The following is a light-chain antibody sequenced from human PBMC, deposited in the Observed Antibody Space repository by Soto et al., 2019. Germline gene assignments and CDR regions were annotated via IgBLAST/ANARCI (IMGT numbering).Light chain of an antibody. J-gene: IGLJ2*01. CDR1: SGHSSYA. Sequence: QPVLTQSPSASASLGASVKLTCTLSSGHSSYAIAWHQQQPEKGPRYLMKVNNDGTYSKGDGIPDRFSGSTSGAERYLTISSLQSEDEADYYCQTWGTGIVVFGGGTKVTVL. CDR2: VNNDGTY. CDR3: QTWGTGIVV. V-gene: IGLV4-69*01.